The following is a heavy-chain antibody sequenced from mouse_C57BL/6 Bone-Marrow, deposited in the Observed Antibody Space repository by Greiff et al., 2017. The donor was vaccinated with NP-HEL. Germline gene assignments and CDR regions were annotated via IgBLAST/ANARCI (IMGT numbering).Heavy chain of an antibody. V-gene: IGHV8-12*01. D-gene: IGHD1-1*01. CDR3: ARGITTVVARWYFDV. Sequence: QVTLKVCGPGILQSSQTLSLTCSFSGFSLSTSGMGVSWIRQPSGKGLEWLAHIYWDDDKRYNPSLKSRLTISKDTSRNQVFRKITSVDTADTATYYCARGITTVVARWYFDVWGTGTTVTVSS. J-gene: IGHJ1*03. CDR1: GFSLSTSGMG. CDR2: IYWDDDK.